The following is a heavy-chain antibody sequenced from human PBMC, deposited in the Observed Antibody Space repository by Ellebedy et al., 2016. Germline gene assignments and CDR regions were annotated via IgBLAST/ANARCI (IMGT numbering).Heavy chain of an antibody. CDR3: ARAYCGGDCKSYFQH. Sequence: GESLKISXAASGFTFSSYAMHWVRQAPGKGLEWVAVISYDGSNKYYADSVKGRFTISRDNSKNTLYLQMNSLRAEDTAVYYCARAYCGGDCKSYFQHWGQGTLVTVSS. J-gene: IGHJ1*01. CDR2: ISYDGSNK. V-gene: IGHV3-30-3*01. D-gene: IGHD2-21*02. CDR1: GFTFSSYA.